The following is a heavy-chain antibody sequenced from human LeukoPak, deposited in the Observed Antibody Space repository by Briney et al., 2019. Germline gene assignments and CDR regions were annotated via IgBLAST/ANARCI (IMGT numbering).Heavy chain of an antibody. D-gene: IGHD4-23*01. CDR1: GFTFSSYG. J-gene: IGHJ4*02. Sequence: GGSLRLSCAASGFTFSSYGMSWVRQAPGKGLEWVSSISGSGGNVYYAGSVRGRFTISRDNSKNSLYLQMNSLRAEDSAVYYCARDLDYGGNSWGQGTLVTVSS. V-gene: IGHV3-23*01. CDR2: ISGSGGNV. CDR3: ARDLDYGGNS.